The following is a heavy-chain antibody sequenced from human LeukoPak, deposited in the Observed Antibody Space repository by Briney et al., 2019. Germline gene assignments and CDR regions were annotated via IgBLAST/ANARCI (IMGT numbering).Heavy chain of an antibody. CDR3: ARPDIVVVPAATVPADYYYYMDV. J-gene: IGHJ6*03. Sequence: SVKVSCKVSGGTFSSYAISWVRQAPGQGLEWMGGIIPIFGTANYAQKFQGRVTITTDESTSTAYMELSSLRSEDTAVYYCARPDIVVVPAATVPADYYYYMDVWGKGTTVTVSS. CDR2: IIPIFGTA. D-gene: IGHD2-2*01. CDR1: GGTFSSYA. V-gene: IGHV1-69*05.